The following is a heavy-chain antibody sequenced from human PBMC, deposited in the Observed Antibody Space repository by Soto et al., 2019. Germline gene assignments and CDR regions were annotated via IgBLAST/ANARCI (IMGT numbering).Heavy chain of an antibody. V-gene: IGHV3-48*03. Sequence: GXLRLSCASSGFXCSSYEMNWVRHAPGKGLEWVSYISSSGSTIYYADSVKGRLTISRDNAKNSLYLQMNSLRAEDTAVYYCARVGTVPNSKGAPKFDYWGQGTLVTVSS. CDR3: ARVGTVPNSKGAPKFDY. D-gene: IGHD1-1*01. CDR1: GFXCSSYE. J-gene: IGHJ4*02. CDR2: ISSSGSTI.